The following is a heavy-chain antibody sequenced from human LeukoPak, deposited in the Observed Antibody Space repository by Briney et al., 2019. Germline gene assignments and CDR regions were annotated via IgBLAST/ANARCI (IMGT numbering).Heavy chain of an antibody. D-gene: IGHD4-17*01. J-gene: IGHJ4*02. Sequence: PGGSLRLSCGASGFTFSSYAMSWVPQAPGKGLEWVSAISGSGGSTYYADSVKGRFTISRDNSKNTLYLQMNSLRAEDTAVYYCAKDARGIGESFDYWGQGTLVTVSS. CDR2: ISGSGGST. V-gene: IGHV3-23*01. CDR1: GFTFSSYA. CDR3: AKDARGIGESFDY.